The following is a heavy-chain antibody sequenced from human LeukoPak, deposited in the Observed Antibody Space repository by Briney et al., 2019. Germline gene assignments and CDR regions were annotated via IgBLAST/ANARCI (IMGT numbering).Heavy chain of an antibody. CDR1: GGSFSGYY. J-gene: IGHJ4*02. V-gene: IGHV4-34*01. D-gene: IGHD1-26*01. CDR2: INHSGST. Sequence: SETLSLTCAVYGGSFSGYYWSWIRQPPGKGLEWIGEINHSGSTNYNPSLKSRVTISVGTSKNQFSLKLSSVTAADTAVYYCARRGQGGAIDYWGQGTLVTVSS. CDR3: ARRGQGGAIDY.